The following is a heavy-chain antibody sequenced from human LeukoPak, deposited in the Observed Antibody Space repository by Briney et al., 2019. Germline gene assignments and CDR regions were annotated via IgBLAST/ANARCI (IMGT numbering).Heavy chain of an antibody. Sequence: SETLSLTCTVSGGSISSSSYYWGWIRQPPGKGLEWIGSIFYSGSTYYNPSLKSRVTVSLDTSKNQFSLKLSSVTAADTAVYYCARHGGLVRGFSDAFDIWGQGTTVTVSS. V-gene: IGHV4-39*07. D-gene: IGHD3-10*01. J-gene: IGHJ3*02. CDR3: ARHGGLVRGFSDAFDI. CDR1: GGSISSSSYY. CDR2: IFYSGST.